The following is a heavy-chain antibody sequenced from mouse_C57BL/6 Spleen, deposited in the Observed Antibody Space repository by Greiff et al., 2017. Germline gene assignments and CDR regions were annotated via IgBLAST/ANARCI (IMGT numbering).Heavy chain of an antibody. CDR3: ARGYGSSYGGYFDV. D-gene: IGHD1-1*01. J-gene: IGHJ1*03. Sequence: QVQLQQPGAELVRPGTSVKLSCKASGYTFTSYWMHWVKQRPGQGLEWIGVIDPSDSYTNYNQKFKGKATLTVDTSSSTAYMQLSSLTSEDSAVYYSARGYGSSYGGYFDVWGTGTTVTVSS. CDR2: IDPSDSYT. V-gene: IGHV1-59*01. CDR1: GYTFTSYW.